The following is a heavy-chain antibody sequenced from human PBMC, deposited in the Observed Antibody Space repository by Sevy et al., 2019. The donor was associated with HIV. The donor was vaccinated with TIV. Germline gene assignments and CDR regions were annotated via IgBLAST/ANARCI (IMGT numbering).Heavy chain of an antibody. CDR3: AREGCTRPHDY. D-gene: IGHD2-8*01. CDR2: LYFGCGKI. Sequence: GGSLRLSCAASRFAFYDYNMSWIRQAPGKGLEWVATLYFGCGKINYADSVKGRFTISRDNSKNSFYLQMDNLRVEDTALYYCAREGCTRPHDYWGQGTRVTVSS. CDR1: RFAFYDYN. J-gene: IGHJ4*02. V-gene: IGHV3-23*01.